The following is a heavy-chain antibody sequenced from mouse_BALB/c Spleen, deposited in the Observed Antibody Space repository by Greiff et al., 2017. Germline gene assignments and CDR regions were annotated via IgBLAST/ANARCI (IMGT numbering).Heavy chain of an antibody. J-gene: IGHJ1*01. CDR2: ILPGSGST. Sequence: VQLQESGAELMKPGASVKISCKATGYTFSSYWIEWVKQRPGHGLEWIGEILPGSGSTNYNEKFKGKATFTADTSSNTAYMQLSSLTSEDSAVYYCAKEITTVVGDFDVWGAGTTVTVSS. CDR3: AKEITTVVGDFDV. V-gene: IGHV1-9*01. D-gene: IGHD1-1*01. CDR1: GYTFSSYW.